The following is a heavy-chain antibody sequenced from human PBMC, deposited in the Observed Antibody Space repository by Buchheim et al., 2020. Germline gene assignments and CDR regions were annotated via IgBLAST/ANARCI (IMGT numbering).Heavy chain of an antibody. CDR2: ISSSGSTI. CDR1: GFTFSSYE. CDR3: ERDRRHDYGDYLYYYYGMDV. D-gene: IGHD4-17*01. Sequence: EVQLVESGGGLVQPGGSLRLSCAASGFTFSSYEMNWVRQAPGKGLEWVSYISSSGSTIYYADSVKGRFTISSDNAKNSLYLQMNSLRAEDTAVYYCERDRRHDYGDYLYYYYGMDVWGQGTT. J-gene: IGHJ6*02. V-gene: IGHV3-48*03.